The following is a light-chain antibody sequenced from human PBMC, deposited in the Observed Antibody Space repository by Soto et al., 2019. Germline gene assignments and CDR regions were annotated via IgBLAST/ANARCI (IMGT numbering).Light chain of an antibody. Sequence: EIVLTQYPATLSLSPGERVTLSCRASQNIGFELGWYQQKPGQAPRLLIYDVSGRATGVPARFSASGSGTDFTLTISSLEPEDFAGYYCQQRHRWPITFGGGTKVEIK. CDR2: DVS. V-gene: IGKV3-11*01. CDR3: QQRHRWPIT. J-gene: IGKJ4*01. CDR1: QNIGFE.